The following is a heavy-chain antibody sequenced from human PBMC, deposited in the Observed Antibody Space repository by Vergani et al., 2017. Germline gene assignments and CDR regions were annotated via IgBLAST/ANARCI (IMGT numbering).Heavy chain of an antibody. CDR1: GFTFSSYA. V-gene: IGHV3-30-3*01. CDR3: ARVRSQIAAAGTAFDD. CDR2: ISYDGSNK. D-gene: IGHD6-13*01. J-gene: IGHJ4*02. Sequence: QVQLVESGGGVVQPGRSLRLSCAASGFTFSSYAMHWVRQAPGKGLEWVAVISYDGSNKYYADSVKGRFTISRDNSKNTLYLQMNSLRAEDTAVYYCARVRSQIAAAGTAFDDWGQGTLVTVSS.